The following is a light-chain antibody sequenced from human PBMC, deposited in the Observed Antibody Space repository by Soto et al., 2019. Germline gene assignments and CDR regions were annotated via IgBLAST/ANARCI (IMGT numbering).Light chain of an antibody. J-gene: IGLJ1*01. V-gene: IGLV2-14*01. CDR2: EVS. CDR3: LSKTSSISYV. CDR1: TSDVGGYNY. Sequence: QSDLTQPASVSGSPGQSITISCTGTTSDVGGYNYVSWYQQHPGKVPKLLIHEVSNRPSGVSNRFSGSKSGNTASLTISGLQAEDEADYYCLSKTSSISYVFGTGTKLTVL.